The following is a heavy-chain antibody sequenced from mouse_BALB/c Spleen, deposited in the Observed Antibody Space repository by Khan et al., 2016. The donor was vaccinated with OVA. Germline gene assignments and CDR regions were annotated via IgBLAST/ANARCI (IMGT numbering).Heavy chain of an antibody. J-gene: IGHJ3*01. Sequence: QVQLQQSGPELVKPGASVRISCKASDYTFTSYYIHWVKQRPGQGLEWIGWIYSGNINNNYTERFKGKVTLSADKSSSTAYLHLSSLTSEDSAVDICARGGYGAFAYWGQGTRVTVSA. CDR3: ARGGYGAFAY. V-gene: IGHV1S56*01. CDR1: DYTFTSYY. CDR2: IYSGNINN. D-gene: IGHD2-2*01.